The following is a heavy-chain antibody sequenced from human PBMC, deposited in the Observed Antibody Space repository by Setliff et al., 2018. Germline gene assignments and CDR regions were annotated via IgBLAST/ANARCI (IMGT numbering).Heavy chain of an antibody. CDR3: TIHYIGDEWREGH. Sequence: PGGSLRLSCAASGFTFDDYAMHWVRQAPGKGLEWVSLISWDGGSTYYADSVKGRFTISRDNSKNSLFLQMNSLRSEDTATYYCTIHYIGDEWREGHWGQGTLVTVSS. J-gene: IGHJ4*02. CDR1: GFTFDDYA. V-gene: IGHV3-43D*03. CDR2: ISWDGGST. D-gene: IGHD4-17*01.